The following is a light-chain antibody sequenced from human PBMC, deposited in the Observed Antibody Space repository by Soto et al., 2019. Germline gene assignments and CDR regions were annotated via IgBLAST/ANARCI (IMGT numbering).Light chain of an antibody. J-gene: IGKJ4*01. V-gene: IGKV3-15*01. CDR1: QGIGST. CDR2: GAS. CDR3: QRYNSWPLT. Sequence: EIVMTQSPATLSVSPGERATLSCRASQGIGSTLAWYQQKPGQTPKLLIYGASTRATGVPARFSGGGSGTEVTLTINSLQSEDFAVYYCQRYNSWPLTFGGGTKVEIK.